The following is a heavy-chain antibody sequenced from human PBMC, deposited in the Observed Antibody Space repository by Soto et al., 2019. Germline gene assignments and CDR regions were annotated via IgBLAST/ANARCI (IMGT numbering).Heavy chain of an antibody. J-gene: IGHJ4*02. D-gene: IGHD6-13*01. CDR1: GYTFTSYA. CDR3: ARDHLWQQLVGICDY. V-gene: IGHV1-18*01. Sequence: ASVKVSCKASGYTFTSYAMHWVRQAPGQGLEWMGWISVYNGNTKYAQKLQGRVTMTTDTSTSTAYMELRSLRSDDTAVYYCARDHLWQQLVGICDYWGQGTLVTVSS. CDR2: ISVYNGNT.